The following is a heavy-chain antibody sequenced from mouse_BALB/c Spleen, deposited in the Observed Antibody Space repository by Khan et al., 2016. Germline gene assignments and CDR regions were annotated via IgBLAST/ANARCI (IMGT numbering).Heavy chain of an antibody. CDR1: GYTFTNYG. CDR3: ARPDYGSSRGFAY. J-gene: IGHJ3*01. CDR2: INTYTGEP. Sequence: QIQLVQSGPELKKPGETVRISCKASGYTFTNYGMNWVKQAPRKGLKWMGWINTYTGEPTYADDFKGRFAFSLETSASTAYLQFNNLKNEDTATDVCARPDYGSSRGFAYWGQGTLVTVSA. D-gene: IGHD1-1*01. V-gene: IGHV9-3-1*01.